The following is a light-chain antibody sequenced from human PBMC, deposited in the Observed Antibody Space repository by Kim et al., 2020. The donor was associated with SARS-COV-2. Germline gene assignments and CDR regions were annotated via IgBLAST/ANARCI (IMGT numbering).Light chain of an antibody. Sequence: LVLTQTPLSLSVTPGQPASISCKSSQSLLYTDGKTYLFWYLQRPGQSPQPLLYEVSNRFSGVPDRFSGSGSGTDFTLKISRVEAEDVGVYYCMQTRHLPTFGGGTKVDIK. CDR2: EVS. CDR3: MQTRHLPT. V-gene: IGKV2D-29*02. J-gene: IGKJ4*01. CDR1: QSLLYTDGKTY.